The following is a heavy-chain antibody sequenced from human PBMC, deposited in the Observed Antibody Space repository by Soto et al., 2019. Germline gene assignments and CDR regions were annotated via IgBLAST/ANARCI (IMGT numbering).Heavy chain of an antibody. V-gene: IGHV3-30*18. J-gene: IGHJ3*02. CDR3: AKDSSGWSEGDAFDI. CDR1: GFTFSSYG. Sequence: QVQLVESGGGVVQPGRSLRLSCAASGFTFSSYGMHWVRQAPGKGLEWVAVISYDGSNKYYADSVKGRFTISRDNSKNTLYLQMNSLGAEDTAVYYCAKDSSGWSEGDAFDIWGQGTMVTVSS. CDR2: ISYDGSNK. D-gene: IGHD6-19*01.